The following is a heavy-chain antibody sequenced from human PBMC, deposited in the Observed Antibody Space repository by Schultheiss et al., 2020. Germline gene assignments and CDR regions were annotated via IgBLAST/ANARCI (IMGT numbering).Heavy chain of an antibody. Sequence: GGSLRLSCAASGFTFSNAWMSWVRQAPGKGLEWVAVISYDGSNKYYADSVKGRFTISRDNAKNSLYLQMNSLRAEDTALYYCAKGVQVGAFDYWGQGTLVTVSS. D-gene: IGHD1-26*01. CDR2: ISYDGSNK. CDR3: AKGVQVGAFDY. J-gene: IGHJ4*02. CDR1: GFTFSNAW. V-gene: IGHV3-30*18.